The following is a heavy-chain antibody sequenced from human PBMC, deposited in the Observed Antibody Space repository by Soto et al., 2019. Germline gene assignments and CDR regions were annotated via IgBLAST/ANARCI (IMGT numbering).Heavy chain of an antibody. CDR1: GGSISDFY. CDR3: ARGGGYDFRSSQAPPIDV. D-gene: IGHD3-3*01. CDR2: LYYTGST. V-gene: IGHV4-59*01. J-gene: IGHJ6*02. Sequence: SETLSLTCNVSGGSISDFYWSWIRQSPGKRLEWIGYLYYTGSTNYNPALKSRVTISLDTSKNQFPLKVRSVTAADTAVYYCARGGGYDFRSSQAPPIDVWGQGTTVTVSS.